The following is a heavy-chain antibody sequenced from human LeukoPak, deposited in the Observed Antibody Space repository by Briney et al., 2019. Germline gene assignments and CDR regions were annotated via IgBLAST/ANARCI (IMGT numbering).Heavy chain of an antibody. D-gene: IGHD2-15*01. CDR1: GDFFSTYY. Sequence: SETLSLTCTVSGDFFSTYYWSWIRQPAGKGLEWIGHIYSSGSTNYNPSLKSRVTISVDTSKNQFSLKLSSVTAADTAVYYCARANVVAASGPNWFDPWGQGTLVTVSS. CDR3: ARANVVAASGPNWFDP. CDR2: IYSSGST. V-gene: IGHV4-4*07. J-gene: IGHJ5*02.